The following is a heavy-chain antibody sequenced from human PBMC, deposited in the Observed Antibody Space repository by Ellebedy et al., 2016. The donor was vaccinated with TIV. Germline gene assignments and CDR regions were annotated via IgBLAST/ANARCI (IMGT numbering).Heavy chain of an antibody. CDR2: ISSNGGST. D-gene: IGHD3-10*01. V-gene: IGHV3-64D*06. CDR3: VKATITLVRGVKYDMDV. J-gene: IGHJ6*02. CDR1: GFTFSRYA. Sequence: GESLKISCAASGFTFSRYAMHWVRQAPGKGLEYVSGISSNGGSTHYADSVKGRFTISRDNSKNTLNLQMSRLRAEDSAVYYCVKATITLVRGVKYDMDVWGQGSTVTVSS.